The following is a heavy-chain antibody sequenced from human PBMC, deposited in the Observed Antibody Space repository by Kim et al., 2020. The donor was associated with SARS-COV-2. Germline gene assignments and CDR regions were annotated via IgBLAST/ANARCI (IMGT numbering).Heavy chain of an antibody. Sequence: GGSLRLSCAASGFTFSSYGMHWVRQAPGKGLEWVAVISYDGSNKYYADSVKGRFTISRDNSKNTLYLQMNSLRAEDTAVYYCASTPGIAAAGTPFDPWGQGTLVTVSS. CDR3: ASTPGIAAAGTPFDP. CDR2: ISYDGSNK. CDR1: GFTFSSYG. V-gene: IGHV3-33*05. J-gene: IGHJ5*02. D-gene: IGHD6-13*01.